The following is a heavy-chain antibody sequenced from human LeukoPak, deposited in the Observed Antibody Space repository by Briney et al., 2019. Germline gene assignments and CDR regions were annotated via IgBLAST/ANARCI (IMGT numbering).Heavy chain of an antibody. CDR2: INNDGSTT. D-gene: IGHD4-17*01. CDR1: GFTFSNYW. CDR3: AKTRPRTVTTRYYFDY. V-gene: IGHV3-74*01. J-gene: IGHJ4*02. Sequence: GGSLRLSCAASGFTFSNYWMHWVRQTPGKGLVWVSRINNDGSTTSYADSVKGRFTISRDNSKNTLYLQMNSLRAEDTAVYYCAKTRPRTVTTRYYFDYWGQGTLVTVSS.